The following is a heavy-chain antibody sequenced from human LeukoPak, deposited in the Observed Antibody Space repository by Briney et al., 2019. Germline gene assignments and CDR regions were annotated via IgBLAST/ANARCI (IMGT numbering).Heavy chain of an antibody. J-gene: IGHJ4*02. CDR1: GFTFSSYG. Sequence: GGSLRLSCAASGFTFSSYGMHGVRQAPGKGLEWVAVIWYDGSNKYYADSVKGRFTISRDNSKNTLYLQMNSLRAEDTAVYYCARTDCSSTSCYGGPFDYWGQGTLVTVSS. CDR2: IWYDGSNK. D-gene: IGHD2-2*01. V-gene: IGHV3-33*01. CDR3: ARTDCSSTSCYGGPFDY.